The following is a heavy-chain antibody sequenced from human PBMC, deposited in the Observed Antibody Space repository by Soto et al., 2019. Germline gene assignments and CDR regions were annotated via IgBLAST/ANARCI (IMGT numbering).Heavy chain of an antibody. Sequence: GGSLRLSCAASGFTFSSYGMHWVRQAPGKGLEWVAVIWYDGSNKYYADSVKGRFTISRDNSKNTLYLQMNSLRAEDTAVYYCAREAIRTRGFGYWGQGTLVTVSS. V-gene: IGHV3-33*01. D-gene: IGHD3-10*01. CDR1: GFTFSSYG. CDR3: AREAIRTRGFGY. J-gene: IGHJ4*02. CDR2: IWYDGSNK.